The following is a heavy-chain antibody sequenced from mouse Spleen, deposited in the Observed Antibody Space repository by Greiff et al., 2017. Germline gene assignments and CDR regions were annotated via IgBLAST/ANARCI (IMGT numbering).Heavy chain of an antibody. J-gene: IGHJ2*01. CDR1: GFTFSSYA. D-gene: IGHD2-1*01. CDR3: ARQGYGNYFDY. V-gene: IGHV5-9*04. Sequence: EVKLVESGGGLVKLGGSLKLSCAASGFTFSSYAMSWVRQTPEKRLEWVATISSGGGNTYYPDSVKGRFTISRDNAKNTLYLQMSSLKSEDTAMYYCARQGYGNYFDYWGQGTTLTVSS. CDR2: ISSGGGNT.